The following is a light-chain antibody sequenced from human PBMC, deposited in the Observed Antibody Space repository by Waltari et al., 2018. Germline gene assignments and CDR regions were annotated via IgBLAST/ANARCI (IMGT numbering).Light chain of an antibody. V-gene: IGKV3-15*01. CDR2: GAS. J-gene: IGKJ1*01. Sequence: EIVLTQSPATLSVSPGERATLPCSASQSVSSNFAWYQQKPGQAPRLLIYGASTRATGIPARFSGSGSGTEFTLTISSLQSEDFVVYYCQQYNNWPKTFGQGTKVEIK. CDR3: QQYNNWPKT. CDR1: QSVSSN.